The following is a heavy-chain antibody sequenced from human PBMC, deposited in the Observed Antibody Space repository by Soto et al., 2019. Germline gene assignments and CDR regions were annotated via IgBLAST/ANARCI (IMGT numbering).Heavy chain of an antibody. CDR1: GGSISSYY. D-gene: IGHD5-18*01. CDR2: IYYSGST. CDR3: ARARGYSYGLGY. J-gene: IGHJ4*02. Sequence: SETLSLTCTVSGGSISSYYWSWIRQPPGKGLEWIGYIYYSGSTNYNPSLKSRVTISVDTSKDQFSLKLSSVTAADTAVYYCARARGYSYGLGYWGQGTLVTVSS. V-gene: IGHV4-59*01.